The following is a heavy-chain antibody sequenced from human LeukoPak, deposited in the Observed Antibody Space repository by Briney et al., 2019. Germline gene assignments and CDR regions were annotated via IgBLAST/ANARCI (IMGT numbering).Heavy chain of an antibody. Sequence: ASVKLSCKASGYTFTGYYINWVRQAPGQGLEWMGWINSNSGGTNYAQKFQGRVTITRDTSISTAYMELSRLRSDDTAMYYCARRSDYGGLDYWGQGTLVTVSS. J-gene: IGHJ4*02. CDR2: INSNSGGT. CDR3: ARRSDYGGLDY. V-gene: IGHV1-2*02. D-gene: IGHD4-23*01. CDR1: GYTFTGYY.